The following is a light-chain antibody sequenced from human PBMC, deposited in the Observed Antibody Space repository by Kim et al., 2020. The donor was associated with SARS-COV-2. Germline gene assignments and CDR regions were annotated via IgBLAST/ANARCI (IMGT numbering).Light chain of an antibody. CDR1: QTISDYY. V-gene: IGKV3-20*01. J-gene: IGKJ5*01. CDR3: QQYGTSPTT. Sequence: EIVMTQSPDTLSLSPGERATLSCRAGQTISDYYLAWYQQKPGQAPRLLIYAASSRATGIPDRFSGSGSGTDFTLTISRLESEDLAVYYCQQYGTSPTTFGQGTQLEIK. CDR2: AAS.